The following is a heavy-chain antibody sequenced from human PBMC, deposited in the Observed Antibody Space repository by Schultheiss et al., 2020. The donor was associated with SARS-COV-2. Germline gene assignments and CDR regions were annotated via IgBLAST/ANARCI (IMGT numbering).Heavy chain of an antibody. V-gene: IGHV3-23*01. CDR1: GFTFSSYS. D-gene: IGHD3-16*01. CDR3: AKDDYVWGSPPSYYFDY. Sequence: GESLKISCSASGFTFSSYSMNWVRQAPGKGLEWVSAISGSGGSTYYADSVKGRFTISRDNSKNTLYLQMNSLRAEDTAVYYCAKDDYVWGSPPSYYFDYWGQGTLVTVSS. J-gene: IGHJ4*02. CDR2: ISGSGGST.